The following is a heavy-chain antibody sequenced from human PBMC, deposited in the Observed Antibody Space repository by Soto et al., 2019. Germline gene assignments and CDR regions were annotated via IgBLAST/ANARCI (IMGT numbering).Heavy chain of an antibody. CDR2: ISGSGTTA. J-gene: IGHJ3*02. D-gene: IGHD6-19*01. CDR3: AKTTDGWFSAFEI. V-gene: IGHV3-23*01. CDR1: GFVFSSYA. Sequence: GSLRLSCAASGFVFSSYAMSWVRQAPGKGLEWVSAISGSGTTAYYADSVKGRFIFSRDNPKNTMYLQMNSLRAEDTAVYFCAKTTDGWFSAFEIWG.